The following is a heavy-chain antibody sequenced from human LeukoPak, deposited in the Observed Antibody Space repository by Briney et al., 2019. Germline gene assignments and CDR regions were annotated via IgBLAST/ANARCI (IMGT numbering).Heavy chain of an antibody. CDR1: GYVFGSHW. CDR2: IKPDSGQT. Sequence: ASVKVSCRASGYVFGSHWVHWFRQAPGQGLEWVGYIKPDSGQTGLAQSLQGRVTLTRDTSITTVYMELNGLTSDDRAVYFCARDSPHQRFDIRGQGTLVTVSS. D-gene: IGHD2-2*01. V-gene: IGHV1-2*02. CDR3: ARDSPHQRFDI. J-gene: IGHJ4*02.